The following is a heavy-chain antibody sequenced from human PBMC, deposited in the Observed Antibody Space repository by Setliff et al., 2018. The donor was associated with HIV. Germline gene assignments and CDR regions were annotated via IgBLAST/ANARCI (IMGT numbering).Heavy chain of an antibody. D-gene: IGHD2-15*01. CDR1: GTSINSHY. CDR2: VYHTGST. CDR3: ARRPIKGYGPFDS. J-gene: IGHJ4*02. V-gene: IGHV4-59*04. Sequence: SETLSLTCTVSGTSINSHYWSWIRQPPGKGLEWIGNVYHTGSTYYNPSLKSRVTMSVDTSRSQFSLKLTSVTAADTAVYYCARRPIKGYGPFDSWGPGTLVTVSS.